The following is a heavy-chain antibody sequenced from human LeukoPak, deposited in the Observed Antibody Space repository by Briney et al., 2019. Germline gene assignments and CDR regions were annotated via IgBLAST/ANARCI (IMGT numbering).Heavy chain of an antibody. CDR2: IKQDGSEE. J-gene: IGHJ6*02. Sequence: GGSLRHSCSASGFTFSNFWMRWVRQAPGKGLEWVANIKQDGSEEVYVDSVKGRFTISRDNAKNSLFLQMNTLRAEDTAVYYCTRDPCSSSWSYGTDVWGQGTTVTVSS. D-gene: IGHD6-6*01. CDR1: GFTFSNFW. V-gene: IGHV3-7*05. CDR3: TRDPCSSSWSYGTDV.